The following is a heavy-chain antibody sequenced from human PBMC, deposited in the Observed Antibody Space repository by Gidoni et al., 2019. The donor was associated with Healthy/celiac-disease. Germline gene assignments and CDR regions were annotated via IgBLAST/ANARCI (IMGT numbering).Heavy chain of an antibody. CDR3: ARSGGWSLAEGRMDV. CDR1: GFTFSSYD. D-gene: IGHD6-19*01. Sequence: EVQLVESGGGLVQPGGSLRLSCEASGFTFSSYDMHWVRQATGKGLEWVSTIGTAGDTYYPGSVKGRFTISRENAKNSLYLQMNSLRAGDTAVYYCARSGGWSLAEGRMDVWGQGTTVTVSS. J-gene: IGHJ6*02. V-gene: IGHV3-13*01. CDR2: IGTAGDT.